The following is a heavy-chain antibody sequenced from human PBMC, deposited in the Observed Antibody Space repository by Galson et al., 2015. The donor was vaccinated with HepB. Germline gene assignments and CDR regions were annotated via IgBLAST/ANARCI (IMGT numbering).Heavy chain of an antibody. V-gene: IGHV3-23*01. J-gene: IGHJ4*02. D-gene: IGHD3-22*01. CDR2: ISGSGGST. CDR3: AKDRSSWGGITMIVVVNPYFDY. CDR1: GFTFSSYA. Sequence: SLRLSCAASGFTFSSYAMSWVRQAPGKGLEWVSAISGSGGSTYYADSVKGRFTISRDNSKNTLYLQMNSLRAEDTAVYYCAKDRSSWGGITMIVVVNPYFDYWGQGTLVTVSS.